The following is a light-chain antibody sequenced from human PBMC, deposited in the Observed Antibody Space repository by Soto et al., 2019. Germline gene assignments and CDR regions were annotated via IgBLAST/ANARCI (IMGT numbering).Light chain of an antibody. CDR2: GAS. J-gene: IGKJ5*01. Sequence: EVVMTQSPATLSVSTGERVTLSCRASQSVRSNLAWYQQKPGQSPRLLIYGASSRATGIPDRFSGSGSGTDFTLTISSLEPEDFAVYYCQQRSNWPPSITFGQGTRLEIK. V-gene: IGKV3-11*01. CDR3: QQRSNWPPSIT. CDR1: QSVRSN.